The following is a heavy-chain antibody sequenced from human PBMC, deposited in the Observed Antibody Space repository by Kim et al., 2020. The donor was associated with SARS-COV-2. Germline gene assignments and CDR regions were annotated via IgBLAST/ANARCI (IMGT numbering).Heavy chain of an antibody. V-gene: IGHV1-46*01. CDR3: ASPTNTVNYYYGMDV. CDR2: INPSGGST. J-gene: IGHJ6*02. D-gene: IGHD4-17*01. CDR1: GYTFTSYY. Sequence: ASVKVSCKASGYTFTSYYMHWVRQAPGQGLEWMGIINPSGGSTSYAQKFQGRVTMTRDTSTSTVYMELSSLRSEDTAVYYCASPTNTVNYYYGMDVWGQGATVTVSS.